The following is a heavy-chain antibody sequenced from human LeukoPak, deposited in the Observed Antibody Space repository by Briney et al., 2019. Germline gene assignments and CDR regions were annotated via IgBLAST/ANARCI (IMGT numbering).Heavy chain of an antibody. CDR1: GFTFSSYA. J-gene: IGHJ3*02. Sequence: PGGSLRLSCAASGFTFSSYAMHWVRQAPGKGLEWVAVISYDGSNKYYADSVKGRFTISRDNSKNTLYLQMNSLRAEDTAVYYCAKDRGQLRYFDWSPPAFDIWGQGTMVTVSS. CDR2: ISYDGSNK. CDR3: AKDRGQLRYFDWSPPAFDI. D-gene: IGHD3-9*01. V-gene: IGHV3-30*04.